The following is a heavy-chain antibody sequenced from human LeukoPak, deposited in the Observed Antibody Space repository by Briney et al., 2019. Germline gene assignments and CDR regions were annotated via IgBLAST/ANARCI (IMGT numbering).Heavy chain of an antibody. V-gene: IGHV4-34*01. J-gene: IGHJ5*02. CDR2: INHSGST. CDR3: AKQWLVRYNWFDP. D-gene: IGHD6-19*01. CDR1: GGSFSGYY. Sequence: PSEALSLTCAVYGGSFSGYYWSWIRQPPGKGLEWIGEINHSGSTNYNPSLKSRVTISVDTSKNQFSLKLSSVTAEDTAVYYCAKQWLVRYNWFDPWGQGTLVTVSS.